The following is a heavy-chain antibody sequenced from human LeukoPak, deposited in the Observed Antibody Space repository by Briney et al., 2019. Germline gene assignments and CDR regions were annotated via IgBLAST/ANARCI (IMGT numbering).Heavy chain of an antibody. V-gene: IGHV1-46*01. CDR3: ARIVGAFGGGPDNWFDP. CDR2: INPSGGST. J-gene: IGHJ5*02. Sequence: ASVKVSCKASGYTFTNNYIHWVRQAPGQGLEWMGIINPSGGSTNSAQKFQGRVTMTRDMSTSTAYMELRSLRSDDTAVYYCARIVGAFGGGPDNWFDPWGQGTLVTVSS. D-gene: IGHD1-26*01. CDR1: GYTFTNNY.